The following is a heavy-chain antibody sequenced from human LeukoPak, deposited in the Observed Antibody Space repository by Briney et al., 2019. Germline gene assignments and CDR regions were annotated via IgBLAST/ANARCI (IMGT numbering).Heavy chain of an antibody. D-gene: IGHD6-6*01. CDR1: GGSFSGYY. CDR2: INHSGST. CDR3: ARRPIGYYYCYGMDV. V-gene: IGHV4-34*01. J-gene: IGHJ6*02. Sequence: SETLSLTCAVYGGSFSGYYWSWVRQPPGKGLEWIGEINHSGSTNYNPSLKSRVTISVDTSKNQFSLKLSSVTAADTAVYYCARRPIGYYYCYGMDVWGQGTTVTVSS.